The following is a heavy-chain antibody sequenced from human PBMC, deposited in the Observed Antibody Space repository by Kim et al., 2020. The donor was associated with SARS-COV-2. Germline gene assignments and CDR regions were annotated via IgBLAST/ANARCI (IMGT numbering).Heavy chain of an antibody. CDR3: ARVGRPYGGSYHFDY. J-gene: IGHJ4*02. V-gene: IGHV1-69*13. D-gene: IGHD1-26*01. Sequence: SVKVSCKASGGTFSSYAISWVRQAPGQGLEWMGGIIPIFGTANYAQKFQGRVTITADESTSTAYMELSSLRSEDTAVYYCARVGRPYGGSYHFDYWGQGTLVTVSS. CDR1: GGTFSSYA. CDR2: IIPIFGTA.